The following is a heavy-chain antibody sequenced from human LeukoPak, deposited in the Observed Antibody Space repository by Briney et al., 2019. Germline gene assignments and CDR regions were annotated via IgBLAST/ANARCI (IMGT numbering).Heavy chain of an antibody. CDR2: IYYSGST. D-gene: IGHD2-2*01. V-gene: IGHV4-39*01. Sequence: PSETLSLTCTVSGGSISSSSYYWGWIRQPPGKGLEWIGSIYYSGSTCYNPSLKSRVTISVDTSKNQFSLKLSSVTAADTAVYYCARQGLGYCSSTSCYGNWFDPWGQGTLVTVSS. CDR1: GGSISSSSYY. J-gene: IGHJ5*02. CDR3: ARQGLGYCSSTSCYGNWFDP.